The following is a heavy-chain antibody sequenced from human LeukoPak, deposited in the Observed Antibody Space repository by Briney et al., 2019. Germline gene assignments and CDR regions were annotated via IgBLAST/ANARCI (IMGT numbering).Heavy chain of an antibody. Sequence: SETLSLTCAVYGGSFSGYYWSWIRQPPGKGLEWIGEINHSGSTNYNPSLKSRVTISVDTSKNQFSLKLSSVTAADTAVYYCARGGRLSRFLGYCSGGSCYSGFDYWGQGTLVTVSS. V-gene: IGHV4-34*01. D-gene: IGHD2-15*01. J-gene: IGHJ4*02. CDR3: ARGGRLSRFLGYCSGGSCYSGFDY. CDR2: INHSGST. CDR1: GGSFSGYY.